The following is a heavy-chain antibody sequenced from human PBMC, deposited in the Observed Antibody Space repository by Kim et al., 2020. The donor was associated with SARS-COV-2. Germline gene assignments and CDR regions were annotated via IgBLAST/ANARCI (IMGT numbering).Heavy chain of an antibody. J-gene: IGHJ1*01. Sequence: SRKFQSRVTITRDTAAGTAYMGLGSLRSEDTAVYYCARVRRSGWYYFQHWGQGTLVTVSS. CDR3: ARVRRSGWYYFQH. D-gene: IGHD6-19*01. V-gene: IGHV1-3*01.